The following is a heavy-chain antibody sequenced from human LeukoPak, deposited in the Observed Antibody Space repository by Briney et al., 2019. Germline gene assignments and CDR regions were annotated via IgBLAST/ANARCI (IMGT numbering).Heavy chain of an antibody. D-gene: IGHD3-16*02. J-gene: IGHJ6*03. V-gene: IGHV4-39*07. Sequence: SETLSLTCTVSGGSISTSNYYWGWIRQPPGKGLEWIGNIFYSGSTYYSPSLRSRVTISLDTSKNQFSLKLSSVTAADTAVYYCARDTQLRLGELSPWGNYYYYYYMDVWGKGTTVTISS. CDR3: ARDTQLRLGELSPWGNYYYYYYMDV. CDR1: GGSISTSNYY. CDR2: IFYSGST.